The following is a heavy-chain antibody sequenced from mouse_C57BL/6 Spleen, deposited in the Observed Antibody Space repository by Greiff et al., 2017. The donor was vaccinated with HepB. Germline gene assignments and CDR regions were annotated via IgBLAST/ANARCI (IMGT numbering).Heavy chain of an antibody. D-gene: IGHD2-5*01. V-gene: IGHV1-82*01. CDR3: ARDYYSNYESGKDFDY. CDR2: IYPGDGDT. Sequence: VQLQESGPELVKPGASVKISCKASGYAFSSSWMNWVKQRPGKGLEWIGRIYPGDGDTNYNGKFKGKATLTADKSSSTAYMQLSSLTSEDSAVYFCARDYYSNYESGKDFDYWGQGTTLTVSS. J-gene: IGHJ2*01. CDR1: GYAFSSSW.